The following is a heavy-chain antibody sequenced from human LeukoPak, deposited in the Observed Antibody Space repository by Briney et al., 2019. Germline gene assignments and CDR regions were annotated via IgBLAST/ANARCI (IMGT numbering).Heavy chain of an antibody. CDR1: GFTFSSYG. D-gene: IGHD2-2*01. CDR3: ARGPYQHQPGYYYYYMDV. Sequence: PGGSLRLSCAASGFTFSSYGMSWVRQAPGKGLEWVANIKQEGSEKYYVDSVKGRFTISRDNAKNSLYLQMNSLRAEDTAVYYCARGPYQHQPGYYYYYMDVWGKGTTVTVSS. V-gene: IGHV3-7*01. J-gene: IGHJ6*03. CDR2: IKQEGSEK.